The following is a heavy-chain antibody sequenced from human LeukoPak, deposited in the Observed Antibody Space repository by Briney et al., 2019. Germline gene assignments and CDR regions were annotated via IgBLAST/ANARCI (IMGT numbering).Heavy chain of an antibody. CDR2: ISSSSYI. CDR1: GFTFSSYS. CDR3: ARDRDIAVAGTPFFDY. D-gene: IGHD6-19*01. J-gene: IGHJ4*02. V-gene: IGHV3-21*01. Sequence: GGSLRLSCAASGFTFSSYSMNWVRQAPGKGLEWVSSISSSSYIYYADSVKGRFTISRDNAKNSLYLQMNSLRAEDTAVYYCARDRDIAVAGTPFFDYWGQGTLVTVSS.